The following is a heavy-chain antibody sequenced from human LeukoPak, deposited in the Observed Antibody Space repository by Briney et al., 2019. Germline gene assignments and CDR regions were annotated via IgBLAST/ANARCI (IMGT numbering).Heavy chain of an antibody. D-gene: IGHD5-24*01. J-gene: IGHJ2*01. CDR1: GFTFSSYA. CDR2: ISYDGSNK. Sequence: GGSLRLSCAASGFTFSSYAMHWVRQAPGKGLEWVAVISYDGSNKYYADSVKGRFTISRDNSKNTLYLQMNSLRAEDTAVFYCARHLQTIQKYFDLWGRGTLVTVSS. V-gene: IGHV3-30-3*01. CDR3: ARHLQTIQKYFDL.